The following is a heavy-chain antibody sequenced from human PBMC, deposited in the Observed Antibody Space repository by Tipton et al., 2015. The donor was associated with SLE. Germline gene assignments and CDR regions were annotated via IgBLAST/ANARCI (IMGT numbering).Heavy chain of an antibody. CDR3: ARSMLTTKRVFDY. V-gene: IGHV4-61*02. CDR1: GDSISSGDYY. D-gene: IGHD3-16*01. J-gene: IGHJ4*02. Sequence: TLSLTCTVSGDSISSGDYYWSWIRQPAGKGLEWIGRIYISGSTNYNPSLKGRVTMSVDTSKNQFSLSVNSVTAADTAVYYCARSMLTTKRVFDYWGQGTLVTVSS. CDR2: IYISGST.